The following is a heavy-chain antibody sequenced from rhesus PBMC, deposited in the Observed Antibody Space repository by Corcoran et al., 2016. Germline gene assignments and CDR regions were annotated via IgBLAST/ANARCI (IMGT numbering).Heavy chain of an antibody. Sequence: EVQLVESGGGLVQPGGSLRLSCAASGFTFRSYGIHWVRQAQGKGEEWGEVISYDGSKKYVADSVMERVTMSRDKSKNILYLQMNNLKLEDTAVYYCTRFDVWGPGVLVTVSS. CDR1: GFTFRSYG. CDR3: TRFDV. CDR2: ISYDGSKK. J-gene: IGHJ5-1*01. V-gene: IGHV3-54*02.